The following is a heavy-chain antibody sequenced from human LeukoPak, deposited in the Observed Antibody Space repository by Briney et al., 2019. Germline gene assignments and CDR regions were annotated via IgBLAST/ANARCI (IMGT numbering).Heavy chain of an antibody. CDR3: ARRGQQWLVRGEYYFDY. D-gene: IGHD6-19*01. CDR2: IYYSGST. Sequence: SETLSLTCTVSGGSISSGGYYWSWIRQPPGKGLGWIGYIYYSGSTNYNPSLKSRVTISVDTSKNQFSLKLSSVTAADTAVYYCARRGQQWLVRGEYYFDYWGQGTLVTVSS. J-gene: IGHJ4*02. CDR1: GGSISSGGYY. V-gene: IGHV4-61*08.